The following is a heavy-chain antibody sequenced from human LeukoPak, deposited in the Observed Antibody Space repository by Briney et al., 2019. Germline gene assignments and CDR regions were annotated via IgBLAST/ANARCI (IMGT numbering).Heavy chain of an antibody. CDR2: ISSSSSTI. D-gene: IGHD3-10*01. Sequence: GGSLRLSCAASGFTFSSYSMNWVRQAPGKGLEWVSYISSSSSTIYYADSVKGRFTISRDNAKNSLYLQMNSLRAEDTAVYYCARDPGRYPYPNDYAFVGEAFDSWGQGTMVTVSS. CDR1: GFTFSSYS. J-gene: IGHJ3*02. CDR3: ARDPGRYPYPNDYAFVGEAFDS. V-gene: IGHV3-48*01.